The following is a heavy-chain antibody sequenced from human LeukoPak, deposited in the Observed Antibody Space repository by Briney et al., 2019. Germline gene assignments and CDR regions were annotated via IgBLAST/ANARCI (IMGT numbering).Heavy chain of an antibody. D-gene: IGHD1-26*01. CDR1: GGSISPYY. Sequence: PSETLSLTCIVSGGSISPYYWNWIRQPPGKGLEWIGYMYDSGSTNYNPSLKSRVTISVDTSKNQFSLRLTSVTAADTAVYYCARHGGSYTFDFWGQGVLVTVSS. V-gene: IGHV4-59*01. CDR3: ARHGGSYTFDF. CDR2: MYDSGST. J-gene: IGHJ4*02.